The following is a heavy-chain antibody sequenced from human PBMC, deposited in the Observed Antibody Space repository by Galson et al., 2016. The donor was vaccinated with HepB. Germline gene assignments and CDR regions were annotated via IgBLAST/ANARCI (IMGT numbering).Heavy chain of an antibody. CDR3: ARGASANDFARWGESYFYGLDV. D-gene: IGHD3-16*01. CDR2: IWFDGSNQ. CDR1: AFSFSDYG. V-gene: IGHV3-33*01. Sequence: SLRLSCAASAFSFSDYGMHWVRQAPGKGLEWVAVIWFDGSNQYYEDSVKGRFTISRDNSKNTLYLQMNSLRADDTAVYYCARGASANDFARWGESYFYGLDVWGQGTTVTVSS. J-gene: IGHJ6*02.